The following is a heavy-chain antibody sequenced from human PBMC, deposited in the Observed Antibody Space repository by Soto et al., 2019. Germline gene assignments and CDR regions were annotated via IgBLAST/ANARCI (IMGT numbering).Heavy chain of an antibody. D-gene: IGHD2-15*01. V-gene: IGHV3-23*01. J-gene: IGHJ3*01. CDR2: ISDSADSA. CDR1: GCTFRIHA. Sequence: GPQRLSYTAAGCTFRIHAMSWVRQVQGKGLEWVSTISDSADSAYYADSVKGRFTISRDNSKNTLYLQMNSLRAEDTAVYYCARPYGGKIGDALDLWGQGTTVTVSS. CDR3: ARPYGGKIGDALDL.